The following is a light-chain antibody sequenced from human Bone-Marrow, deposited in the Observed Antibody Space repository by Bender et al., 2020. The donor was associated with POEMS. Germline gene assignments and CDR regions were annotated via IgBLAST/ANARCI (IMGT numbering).Light chain of an antibody. CDR2: EDF. Sequence: SYELTQPRSVSVSPGQTARITCSGDALPRKNAYWYQQKSGQAPVLVIYEDFKRPSEIPERFSGSSSGTVATLTISGAQEVDEAEYYCYSTDGFGSHKWYFGGGTKLTVL. J-gene: IGLJ2*01. CDR3: YSTDGFGSHKWY. CDR1: ALPRKN. V-gene: IGLV3-10*01.